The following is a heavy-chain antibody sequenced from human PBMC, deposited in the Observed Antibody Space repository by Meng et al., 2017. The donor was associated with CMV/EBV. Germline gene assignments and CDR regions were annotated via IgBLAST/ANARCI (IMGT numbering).Heavy chain of an antibody. CDR3: ARVIKRLRYYGMDV. J-gene: IGHJ6*02. D-gene: IGHD3-16*01. CDR2: IYYSGST. Sequence: SETLSLTCTVSGGSISSYYWSWIRQPPGKGLEWIGYIYYSGSTNYNPSLKSRVTISVDTSKNQFSLKLSSVTAADTAVYYCARVIKRLRYYGMDVWGQGTLVTVSS. CDR1: GGSISSYY. V-gene: IGHV4-59*01.